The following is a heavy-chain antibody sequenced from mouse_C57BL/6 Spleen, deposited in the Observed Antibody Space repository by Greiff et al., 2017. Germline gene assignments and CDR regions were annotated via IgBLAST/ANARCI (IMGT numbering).Heavy chain of an antibody. CDR2: IGPGSGST. J-gene: IGHJ2*01. CDR3: ARSPRSTAQASGYYFDY. V-gene: IGHV1-77*01. Sequence: QVQLQQSGAELVKPGASVKISCKASGYTFTDYYINWVKQRPGQGLEWIGKIGPGSGSTYYNEKFKGKDTLTADKSSSTAYMQLSSLTSEDSAVYFGARSPRSTAQASGYYFDYWGQGTTLTVSS. D-gene: IGHD3-2*02. CDR1: GYTFTDYY.